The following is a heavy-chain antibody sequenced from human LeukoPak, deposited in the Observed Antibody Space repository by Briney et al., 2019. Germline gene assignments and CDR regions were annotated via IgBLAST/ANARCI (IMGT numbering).Heavy chain of an antibody. J-gene: IGHJ4*02. CDR2: IDYVGNYK. CDR1: GFTFSSYA. CDR3: AKEGATIVAPLDISAFDL. D-gene: IGHD5-12*01. V-gene: IGHV3-30*02. Sequence: PGGSLRLSCAASGFTFSSYAMHWVRQAPGKGLEWVAFIDYVGNYKYYADSVKGRFTISRDNSKNTLYLQMNSLRREDTAVYYCAKEGATIVAPLDISAFDLWGQGTLVTVSS.